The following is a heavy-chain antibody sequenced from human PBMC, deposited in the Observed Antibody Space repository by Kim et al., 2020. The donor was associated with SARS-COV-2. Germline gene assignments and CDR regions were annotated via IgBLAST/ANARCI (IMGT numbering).Heavy chain of an antibody. Sequence: NYAEPVNGRFTISRDDSKNTLYLQMNSRKTEDTAVYYCTTDISYDSSGYPWGQGTLVTVSS. J-gene: IGHJ4*02. D-gene: IGHD3-22*01. V-gene: IGHV3-15*06. CDR3: TTDISYDSSGYP.